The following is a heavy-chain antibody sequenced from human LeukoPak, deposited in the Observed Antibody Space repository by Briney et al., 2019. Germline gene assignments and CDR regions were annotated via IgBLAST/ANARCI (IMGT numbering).Heavy chain of an antibody. D-gene: IGHD3-10*01. J-gene: IGHJ4*02. Sequence: SETLSLTCIVSGGSFNNYYWSWIRQPPGKGLEWIGYIFYSGSTTYNPSLKSRITMSVDTFKDQFSLKLRSVTAADTAVYYCARDVAPSRGFDYWGQGTLVTVSS. CDR3: ARDVAPSRGFDY. V-gene: IGHV4-59*01. CDR1: GGSFNNYY. CDR2: IFYSGST.